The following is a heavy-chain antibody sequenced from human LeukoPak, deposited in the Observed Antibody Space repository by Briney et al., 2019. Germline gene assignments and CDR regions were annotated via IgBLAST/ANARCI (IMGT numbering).Heavy chain of an antibody. V-gene: IGHV4-4*07. CDR1: GGSISSYD. D-gene: IGHD6-19*01. CDR3: ARGSTAVAFDY. Sequence: SETLSLTCTVSGGSISSYDWSWIRQAAGKGLEWIGRIYTSGSTNYNPSLKSRVTTSVDTSKNQFSLKLSSVTAADTAVYYCARGSTAVAFDYWGQGTLVTVSS. CDR2: IYTSGST. J-gene: IGHJ4*02.